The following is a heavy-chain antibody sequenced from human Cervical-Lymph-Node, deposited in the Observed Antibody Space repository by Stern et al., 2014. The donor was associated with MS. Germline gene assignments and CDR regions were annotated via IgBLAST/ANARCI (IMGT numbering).Heavy chain of an antibody. V-gene: IGHV1-69*09. CDR1: GGTFNRYV. J-gene: IGHJ4*02. CDR3: AGPAPLD. D-gene: IGHD2-2*01. CDR2: IIPALNVA. Sequence: QMQLVQYGAEVKKPGSSVKVSCKASGGTFNRYVFSWVRQAPGQGLEWMGRIIPALNVANYAQKFQGRLTITADKSTSTAYMEMSSLRSDDTAVYYCAGPAPLDWGQGTLVTVSS.